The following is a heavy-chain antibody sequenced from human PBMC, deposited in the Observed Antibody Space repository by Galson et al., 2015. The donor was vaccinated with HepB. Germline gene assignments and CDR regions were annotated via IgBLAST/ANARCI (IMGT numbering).Heavy chain of an antibody. CDR2: ISVSGGSR. Sequence: SLRLSCAASGFTFSSLGMTWVRQAPGKGLECVSAISVSGGSRDYADSVKGWFTISRDNSKNMLYLQMNNSRVEDTAVYYCAKGTTNIDNWGQGTLVTVSS. CDR3: AKGTTNIDN. D-gene: IGHD1-1*01. V-gene: IGHV3-23*01. CDR1: GFTFSSLG. J-gene: IGHJ4*02.